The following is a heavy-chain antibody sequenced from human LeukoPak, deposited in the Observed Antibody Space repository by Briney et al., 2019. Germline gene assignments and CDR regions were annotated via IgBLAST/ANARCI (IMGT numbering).Heavy chain of an antibody. Sequence: SETLSLTCTVSGYTVETGYYWAWLRQPPGKGLEWIGSIYRSATTYYNLSLKSRVLISMDMSKNEVSLSLTSVTAADTAVYYCAREWATYHNWYDPWGQGTLVIVSS. CDR3: AREWATYHNWYDP. CDR2: IYRSATT. CDR1: GYTVETGYY. D-gene: IGHD1-26*01. J-gene: IGHJ5*02. V-gene: IGHV4-38-2*02.